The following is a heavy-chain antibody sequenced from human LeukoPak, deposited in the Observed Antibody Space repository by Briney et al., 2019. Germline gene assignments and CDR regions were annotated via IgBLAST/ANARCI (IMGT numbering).Heavy chain of an antibody. CDR1: GGTFSSCA. CDR2: IIPIFGTA. V-gene: IGHV1-69*13. Sequence: SVKVSCKASGGTFSSCAISWVRQAPGQGLEWMGGIIPIFGTANYAQKFQGRVTITADESTSTAYMELSSLRSEDTAVYYCASVGGLAARSYYYYMDVWGKGTTVTVSS. J-gene: IGHJ6*03. D-gene: IGHD6-6*01. CDR3: ASVGGLAARSYYYYMDV.